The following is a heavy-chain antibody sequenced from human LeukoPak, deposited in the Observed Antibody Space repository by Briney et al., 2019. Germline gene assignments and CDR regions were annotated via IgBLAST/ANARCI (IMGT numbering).Heavy chain of an antibody. CDR2: ISSNSII. CDR1: GFTLSFYA. Sequence: GGSLRLSCAASGFTLSFYAMNWVRQAPGKGLEWVSYISSNSIIYYADSVKGRFTISRDNAKNSLYVQMNSLRAEDTAVYYCTRGGYDSSGYYGENDPFDIWGQGTMVTVSS. CDR3: TRGGYDSSGYYGENDPFDI. V-gene: IGHV3-48*01. D-gene: IGHD3-22*01. J-gene: IGHJ3*02.